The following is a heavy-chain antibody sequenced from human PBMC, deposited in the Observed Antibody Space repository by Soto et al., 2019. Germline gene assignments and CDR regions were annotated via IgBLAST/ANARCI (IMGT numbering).Heavy chain of an antibody. CDR2: INPATGAA. CDR3: ARGGGVGVAGSAAFDM. Sequence: QLHLVQSGAVVKKPGASVTVSCSASGYPVTAYYMHWVRQAPGRGLEWMGVINPATGAAKYTQTFQGRVTMARDTPTSTVFMELSGLTSEDTAVFYCARGGGVGVAGSAAFDMWGQGTLVTVSS. CDR1: GYPVTAYY. J-gene: IGHJ3*02. V-gene: IGHV1-46*01. D-gene: IGHD3-3*01.